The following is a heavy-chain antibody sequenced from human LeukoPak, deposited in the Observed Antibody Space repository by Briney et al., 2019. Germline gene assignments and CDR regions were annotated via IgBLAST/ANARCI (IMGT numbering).Heavy chain of an antibody. CDR3: AKDRAPYRLIVLMVYATPFDY. V-gene: IGHV3-23*01. CDR1: GFTFSSYA. Sequence: PGGSLRLSCAASGFTFSSYAMSWVRQAPGKGLEWVSAISGSGGSTYYADSVKGRFTISRDNSKNTLYLQMNSLRAEDTAVYYCAKDRAPYRLIVLMVYATPFDYWGQGTLVTVSS. CDR2: ISGSGGST. D-gene: IGHD2-8*01. J-gene: IGHJ4*02.